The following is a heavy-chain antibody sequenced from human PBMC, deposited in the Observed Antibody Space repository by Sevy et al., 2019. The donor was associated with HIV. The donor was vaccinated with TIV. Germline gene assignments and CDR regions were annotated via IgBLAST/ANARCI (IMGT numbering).Heavy chain of an antibody. J-gene: IGHJ4*02. CDR1: GYTFTGYS. D-gene: IGHD3-10*02. V-gene: IGHV1-2*02. CDR3: ARDRVDMTTMYYFDY. Sequence: ASVKVSCKASGYTFTGYSMHWVRQAPGQGLEWMGWINPNGGGTNYAQKFQGRVTMTRDTSIRTAYMELSRLGFDDTAVYYCARDRVDMTTMYYFDYWGEGTLVTVSS. CDR2: INPNGGGT.